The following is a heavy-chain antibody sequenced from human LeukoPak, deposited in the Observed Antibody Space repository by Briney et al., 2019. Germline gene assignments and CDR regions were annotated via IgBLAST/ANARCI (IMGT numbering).Heavy chain of an antibody. CDR1: GYTFTGYY. J-gene: IGHJ3*02. Sequence: ASVKVSCKASGYTFTGYYMHWVRQARGQGLEGMGWINPNSGGTNYAQKFQGRVTMTRDTSISTAYMELSRLKSDDTAVYYCARPAGRYYYDSSGYYGDAFDIWGQGTMVTVSS. V-gene: IGHV1-2*02. CDR2: INPNSGGT. D-gene: IGHD3-22*01. CDR3: ARPAGRYYYDSSGYYGDAFDI.